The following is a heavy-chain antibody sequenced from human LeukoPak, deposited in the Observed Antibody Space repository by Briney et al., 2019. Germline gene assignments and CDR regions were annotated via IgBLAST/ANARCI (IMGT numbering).Heavy chain of an antibody. Sequence: GGSLRLSCAASGFTVSSNYMSWVRQAPGKGLEWVSIIYSGGDTYYADSVKGRFTTSRDNSKNTLYLQMNSLRAEDTAVYYCARDGSAGGNSGYFNYWGQGTLVTVSS. J-gene: IGHJ4*02. V-gene: IGHV3-53*01. D-gene: IGHD3-22*01. CDR2: IYSGGDT. CDR1: GFTVSSNY. CDR3: ARDGSAGGNSGYFNY.